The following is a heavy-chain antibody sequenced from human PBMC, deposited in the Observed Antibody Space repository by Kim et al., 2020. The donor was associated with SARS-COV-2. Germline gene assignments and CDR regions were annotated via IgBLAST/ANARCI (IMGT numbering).Heavy chain of an antibody. V-gene: IGHV1-46*01. D-gene: IGHD4-17*01. CDR3: AREPPTTGGFDY. CDR2: T. J-gene: IGHJ4*02. Sequence: TTCAQKFQGRVTVTTATSTSTVYMEVTALGSDDTAVYYCAREPPTTGGFDYWGQGTLVTVSS.